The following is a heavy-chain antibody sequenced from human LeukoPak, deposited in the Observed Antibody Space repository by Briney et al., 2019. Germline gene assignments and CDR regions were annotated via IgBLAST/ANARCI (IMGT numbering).Heavy chain of an antibody. CDR2: INCDGSST. Sequence: GGSLRLSCAASGFTFSSYWMHWVRQAPGKGLVWVSRINCDGSSTTYADSVKGRFTISRDNAKNTLYLQMNSLRAEDTAVYYCATSTYCSGGSCYSRTFQYWGQGTLVTVSS. V-gene: IGHV3-74*01. J-gene: IGHJ4*02. CDR1: GFTFSSYW. CDR3: ATSTYCSGGSCYSRTFQY. D-gene: IGHD2-15*01.